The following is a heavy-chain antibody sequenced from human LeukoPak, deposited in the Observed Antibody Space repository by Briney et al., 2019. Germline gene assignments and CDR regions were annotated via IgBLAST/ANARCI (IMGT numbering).Heavy chain of an antibody. CDR3: ARGGYCSSTSCRYTPYYYYMDV. CDR1: GGSFSGYY. CDR2: INHSGST. V-gene: IGHV4-34*01. J-gene: IGHJ6*03. Sequence: SETLSLTCAVYGGSFSGYYWSWIRQPPGKGLEWIGEINHSGSTNYNPSLKSRVTISVDTSKNQFSLKLSSVTAADTAAYYCARGGYCSSTSCRYTPYYYYMDVWGKGTTVTVSS. D-gene: IGHD2-2*01.